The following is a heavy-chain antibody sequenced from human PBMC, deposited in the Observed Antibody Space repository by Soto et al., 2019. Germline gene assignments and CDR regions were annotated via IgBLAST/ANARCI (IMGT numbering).Heavy chain of an antibody. D-gene: IGHD6-19*01. Sequence: EVQLVESVGGLVQPGRSLRLSCAASGFTFDDYAMHWVRQAPGNGLEWVSGISWNSGSIGYADSVKGRFTISRDNAKNSLYLQMNSLRAEDTALYYCATIALAGDNAFDIWGQGTMVAVSS. CDR3: ATIALAGDNAFDI. CDR2: ISWNSGSI. CDR1: GFTFDDYA. V-gene: IGHV3-9*01. J-gene: IGHJ3*02.